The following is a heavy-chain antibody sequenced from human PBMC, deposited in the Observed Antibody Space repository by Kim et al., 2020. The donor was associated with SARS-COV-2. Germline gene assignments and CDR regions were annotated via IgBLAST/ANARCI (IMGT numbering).Heavy chain of an antibody. V-gene: IGHV4-61*08. CDR2: FYYTGHN. J-gene: IGHJ6*02. D-gene: IGHD5-18*01. CDR1: GDSVSNNAHY. Sequence: SETLSLTCTVSGDSVSNNAHYWSWVRQPPGKGREWIAIFYYTGHNNYNPSLKNRVTTSVDTSKNQLSLRLTPVTAADTAMYYCARGRQPDYFYGMDVWGRGTTVTVSS. CDR3: ARGRQPDYFYGMDV.